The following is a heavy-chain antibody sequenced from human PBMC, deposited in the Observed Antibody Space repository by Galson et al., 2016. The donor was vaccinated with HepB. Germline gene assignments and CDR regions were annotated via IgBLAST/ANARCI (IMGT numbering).Heavy chain of an antibody. V-gene: IGHV3-7*03. J-gene: IGHJ4*02. D-gene: IGHD6-13*01. CDR2: IKQDGSEK. CDR3: ARDLLNLAAPDY. Sequence: SLRLSCAASGFTFSSYWMSWVHQAPGKGLEWVANIKQDGSEKYYVDSVEGRFTISRDNAKNSLYLQMNSLRAEGTAVYYCARDLLNLAAPDYWGQGTLVTVSS. CDR1: GFTFSSYW.